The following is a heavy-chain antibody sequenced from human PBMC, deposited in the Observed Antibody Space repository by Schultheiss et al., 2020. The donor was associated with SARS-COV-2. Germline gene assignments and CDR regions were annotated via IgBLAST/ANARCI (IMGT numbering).Heavy chain of an antibody. J-gene: IGHJ5*01. CDR3: ARRYSSSSGLGFDS. V-gene: IGHV4-59*08. CDR2: IYYSGTT. D-gene: IGHD6-6*01. CDR1: GGSISSYY. Sequence: SQTLSLTCSVSGGSISSYYWSWIRQPPGKGLEWIGNIYYSGTTNYNPSLKSRVTISVDTSKNQFSLKLSSVTAADTAVYYCARRYSSSSGLGFDSWGQGTLVTVSS.